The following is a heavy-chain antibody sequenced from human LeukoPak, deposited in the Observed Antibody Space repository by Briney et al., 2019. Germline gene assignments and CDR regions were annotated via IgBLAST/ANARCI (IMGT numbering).Heavy chain of an antibody. CDR2: INSDGSST. J-gene: IGHJ4*02. D-gene: IGHD6-19*01. Sequence: GGSLRLSCAASGFTFSSYWMHWVRQAPGKGLVWVSRINSDGSSTSYADSVKGRFTISRDNAKNTLYLRMNSLRAEDTAVYYCARGSSGWYELAYFDYWGQGTLVTVSS. V-gene: IGHV3-74*01. CDR3: ARGSSGWYELAYFDY. CDR1: GFTFSSYW.